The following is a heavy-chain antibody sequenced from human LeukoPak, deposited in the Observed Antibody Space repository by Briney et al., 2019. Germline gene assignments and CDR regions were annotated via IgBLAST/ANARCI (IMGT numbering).Heavy chain of an antibody. CDR2: INPNSGGT. D-gene: IGHD3-22*01. Sequence: GASVKVSCKASGYTFTGYYMHWVRQAPGQGLEWMGWINPNSGGTNYAQKFQGRVTMTRDTSISTAYMELSRLRSDDSAVYYCARGLRYYDSSHSYYFDYWGQGTLVTVYS. CDR3: ARGLRYYDSSHSYYFDY. J-gene: IGHJ4*02. V-gene: IGHV1-2*02. CDR1: GYTFTGYY.